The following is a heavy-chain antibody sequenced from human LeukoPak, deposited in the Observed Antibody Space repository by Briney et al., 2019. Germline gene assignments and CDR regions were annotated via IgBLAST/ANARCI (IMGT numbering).Heavy chain of an antibody. CDR3: ARRQYDIPGRYYYYYMDV. J-gene: IGHJ6*03. Sequence: SETLCLTCTVSGGSISSSSYYWGWIRQPPGKGLEWIVSIYYSGSTYYNPSLKSRVTISVDTSKNQFSLKLSSVTAADTAVYYRARRQYDIPGRYYYYYMDVWGKGTTVTVSS. CDR1: GGSISSSSYY. D-gene: IGHD3-9*01. CDR2: IYYSGST. V-gene: IGHV4-39*01.